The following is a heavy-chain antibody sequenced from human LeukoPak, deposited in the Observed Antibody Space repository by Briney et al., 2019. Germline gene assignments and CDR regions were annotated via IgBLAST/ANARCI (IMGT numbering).Heavy chain of an antibody. CDR1: GGSISGGGYY. V-gene: IGHV4-31*03. CDR2: IYYSGST. CDR3: ARPSVTPYWYFDL. D-gene: IGHD2-21*02. Sequence: SETLSLTCTVSGGSISGGGYYWSWIRQHPGKGLEWIGYIYYSGSTYYNPSLKSRVTISVDTSKNQFSLKLSSVTAADTAVYYCARPSVTPYWYFDLWGRGTLVTVSS. J-gene: IGHJ2*01.